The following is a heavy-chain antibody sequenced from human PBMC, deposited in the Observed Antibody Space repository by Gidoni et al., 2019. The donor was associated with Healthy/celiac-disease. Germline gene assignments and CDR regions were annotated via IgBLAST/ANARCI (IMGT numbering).Heavy chain of an antibody. D-gene: IGHD3-10*01. CDR2: IKSKTDGGTT. J-gene: IGHJ6*02. Sequence: EVQLVESVGGLVKPGGSLRLSCAASGFTFSNAWMSWVRQAPGKGLEWVGRIKSKTDGGTTDYAAPVKGRFTISRDDSKNTLYLQMNSLKTEDTAVYYCTWFNFYYYGMDVWGQGTTVTVSS. CDR1: GFTFSNAW. V-gene: IGHV3-15*01. CDR3: TWFNFYYYGMDV.